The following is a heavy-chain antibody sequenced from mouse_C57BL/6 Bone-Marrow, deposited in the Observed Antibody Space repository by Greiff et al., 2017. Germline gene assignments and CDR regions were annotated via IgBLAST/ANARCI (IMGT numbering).Heavy chain of an antibody. D-gene: IGHD1-1*01. CDR3: SLYYYGGSCGYAMEY. CDR1: GYTFTSYW. J-gene: IGHJ4*01. V-gene: IGHV1-69*01. Sequence: QVQLQQPGAELVMPGASVKLSCKASGYTFTSYWMHWVKQRPGQGLEWIGEIDPSDSYTNYNQKFMGKSTLTVDKAVSTSYMQLSSLTSEDSAVYYGSLYYYGGSCGYAMEYWGRGTAVTVSS. CDR2: IDPSDSYT.